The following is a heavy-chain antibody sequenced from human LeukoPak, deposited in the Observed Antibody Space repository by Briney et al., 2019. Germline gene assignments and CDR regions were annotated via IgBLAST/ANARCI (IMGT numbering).Heavy chain of an antibody. CDR2: IYYSGST. CDR1: GGSISSYD. J-gene: IGHJ6*02. V-gene: IGHV4-59*06. CDR3: ARDGYYYGMDV. D-gene: IGHD5-24*01. Sequence: SETLSLTCTVSGGSISSYDWSWIRQHPGKGLEWIGYIYYSGSTYYNPSLKSRVTISVDTSKNQFSLKLSSVTAADTAVYYCARDGYYYGMDVWGQGTTVTVSS.